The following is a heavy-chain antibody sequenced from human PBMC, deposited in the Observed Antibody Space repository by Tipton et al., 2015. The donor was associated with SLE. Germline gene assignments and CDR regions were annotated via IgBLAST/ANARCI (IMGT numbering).Heavy chain of an antibody. CDR1: GGSTSSYY. CDR2: IYYSGST. CDR3: ARGARGYSYGSDEDFDS. J-gene: IGHJ4*02. D-gene: IGHD5-18*01. V-gene: IGHV4-59*01. Sequence: TLSLTCTVSGGSTSSYYWSWIRQPPGKGLEWIGTIYYSGSTYYNPSLKSRVTISVDTSKNQFSLNLRSVTAADTAVYYCARGARGYSYGSDEDFDSWGQGILVTVSS.